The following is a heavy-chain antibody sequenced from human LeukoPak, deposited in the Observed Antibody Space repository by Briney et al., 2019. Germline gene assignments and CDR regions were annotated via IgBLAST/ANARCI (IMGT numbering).Heavy chain of an antibody. D-gene: IGHD3-16*01. CDR3: ATSRGGVWGQRVHYYYMDV. J-gene: IGHJ6*03. Sequence: SVRVSCKASGGTFNNYVISWVRQAPGQGLEWMGGIIPMFNSANYAQKFQGRVTITTDESASTAYMELSSLRPEDTAVFYCATSRGGVWGQRVHYYYMDVWGEGTTVTVSS. CDR1: GGTFNNYV. CDR2: IIPMFNSA. V-gene: IGHV1-69*05.